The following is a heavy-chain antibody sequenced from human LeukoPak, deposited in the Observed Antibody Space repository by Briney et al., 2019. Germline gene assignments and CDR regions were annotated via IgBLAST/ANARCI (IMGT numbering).Heavy chain of an antibody. V-gene: IGHV4-34*01. J-gene: IGHJ6*02. Sequence: AETLSLTCAVYGGSFSGYYWSWLRQPPRKGLAGIGEINHSGRTNYNPPLKSRVTISVDTFKNQFSLKLSSVTAADTVVYYCVRVPYYDSSGYYWDYYYCMDVWGQGTTVTVSS. D-gene: IGHD3-22*01. CDR3: VRVPYYDSSGYYWDYYYCMDV. CDR1: GGSFSGYY. CDR2: INHSGRT.